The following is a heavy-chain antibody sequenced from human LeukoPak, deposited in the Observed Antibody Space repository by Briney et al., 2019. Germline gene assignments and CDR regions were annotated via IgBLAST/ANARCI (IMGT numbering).Heavy chain of an antibody. J-gene: IGHJ4*02. CDR3: VKRGDHNLTIDY. D-gene: IGHD2-21*02. V-gene: IGHV3-30*02. Sequence: GGSLRLFCAASGFTFSNYGMHWARQAPGKGLECVRFIRFEGTNKSYTAYATGRSSSPSENSKHTLYLQIKRLTVEHTTFYYCVKRGDHNLTIDYPGPGT. CDR1: GFTFSNYG. CDR2: IRFEGTNK.